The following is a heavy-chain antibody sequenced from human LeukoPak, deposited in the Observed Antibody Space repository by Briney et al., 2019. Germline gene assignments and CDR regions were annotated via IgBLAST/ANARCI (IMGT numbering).Heavy chain of an antibody. J-gene: IGHJ4*02. CDR1: GYTFTGYY. V-gene: IGHV1-2*02. Sequence: ASVKVSCKASGYTFTGYYMHWVRQAPGQGLEWMGWINPNSGGTNYAQKFQGRVTMTRDTSISTAYMELSRLRSDDTAVYYCARTYYYGSGSYQAIVYWGQGTLVTVSS. D-gene: IGHD3-10*01. CDR2: INPNSGGT. CDR3: ARTYYYGSGSYQAIVY.